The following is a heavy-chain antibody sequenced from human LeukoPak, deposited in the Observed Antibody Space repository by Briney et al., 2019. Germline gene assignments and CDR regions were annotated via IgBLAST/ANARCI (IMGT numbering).Heavy chain of an antibody. CDR3: ARVDGYNWYYFDY. D-gene: IGHD5-24*01. J-gene: IGHJ4*02. CDR1: GFTFDEYG. Sequence: GGSLRLSCAASGFTFDEYGMSWVRQDPGKGLEWVSGINWNGVSTGYADSVKGRFTISRDNAKNSLYLQMNSLRAEDTALYYCARVDGYNWYYFDYWGQGTLVTVSS. V-gene: IGHV3-20*04. CDR2: INWNGVST.